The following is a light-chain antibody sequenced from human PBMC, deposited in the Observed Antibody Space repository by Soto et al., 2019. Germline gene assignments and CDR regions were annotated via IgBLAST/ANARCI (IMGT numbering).Light chain of an antibody. V-gene: IGLV2-8*01. CDR2: EVS. CDR1: SSDVGGSNY. Sequence: QSALTQPPSASGSPGQSVTISCTGTSSDVGGSNYVSWYQQHPGKAPKLMIYEVSKRPSGVPDRFSGSKSANTASLTVSGLQAEDEADYYCSSYGGNNNLVFGGGTQLTVL. CDR3: SSYGGNNNLV. J-gene: IGLJ2*01.